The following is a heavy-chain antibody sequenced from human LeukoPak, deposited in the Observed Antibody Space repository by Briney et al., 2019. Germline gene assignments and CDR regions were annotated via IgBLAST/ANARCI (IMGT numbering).Heavy chain of an antibody. V-gene: IGHV1-58*02. CDR1: GFTFTSST. CDR3: AGTPWFGELTLDY. Sequence: GTSVKVSCKASGFTFTSSTIQWVRQARGQRLEGIGWIVVGSGNTNYAQKFQERVIITRDMSTTTVYMELSSLRSEDTAVYYCAGTPWFGELTLDYWGQGTLVTVSS. J-gene: IGHJ4*02. CDR2: IVVGSGNT. D-gene: IGHD3-10*01.